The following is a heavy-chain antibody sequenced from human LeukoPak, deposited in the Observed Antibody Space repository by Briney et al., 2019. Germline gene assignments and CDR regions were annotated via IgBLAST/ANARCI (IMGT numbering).Heavy chain of an antibody. V-gene: IGHV3-21*01. J-gene: IGHJ5*02. CDR1: GFTFSSYT. D-gene: IGHD3-22*01. CDR3: ARVLHKRNYDSSDYYGS. Sequence: PGGSLRLSCAASGFTFSSYTMNWVRQAPGKGLEWVSSITRTSNYIYYADSVKGRFTISRDNSKNTLYLQMNSLRAEDTAVYYCARVLHKRNYDSSDYYGSWGQGTLVTVSS. CDR2: ITRTSNYI.